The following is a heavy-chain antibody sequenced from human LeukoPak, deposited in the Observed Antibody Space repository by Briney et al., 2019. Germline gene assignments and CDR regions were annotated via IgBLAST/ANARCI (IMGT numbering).Heavy chain of an antibody. CDR3: AKGVGSSPYDAFDI. V-gene: IGHV3-23*01. J-gene: IGHJ3*02. D-gene: IGHD6-13*01. CDR2: ISGSGGST. CDR1: GFTFSSYA. Sequence: GGSLRLSCAASGFTFSSYAMSWVRQAPGKGLEWVSTISGSGGSTYYADSVKGRFTISRGNSKNALYVQMNSLRAEDTAEYYCAKGVGSSPYDAFDIWGQGTMVTVSS.